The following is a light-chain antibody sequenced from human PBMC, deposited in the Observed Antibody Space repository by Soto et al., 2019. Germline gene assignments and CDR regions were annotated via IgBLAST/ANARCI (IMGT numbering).Light chain of an antibody. CDR2: AAS. CDR1: QSLDSY. CDR3: QQSYTTPWT. J-gene: IGKJ1*01. Sequence: DIQMTQSPSSLSASVGDRVTITCRASQSLDSYLNWYQQKPGKAPQVLIFAASSLQTGFPSRFSGGGTGTDFTLTISSLQPEDFATYYCQQSYTTPWTFGQGTKVEIK. V-gene: IGKV1-39*01.